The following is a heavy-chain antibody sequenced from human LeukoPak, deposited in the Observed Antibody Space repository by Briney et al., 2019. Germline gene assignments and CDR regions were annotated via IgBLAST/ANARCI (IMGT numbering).Heavy chain of an antibody. Sequence: PSETLSPTCTVSGGSISSYYWSWIRQPPGKGLEWIGYIYYSGGTNYNPSLKSRVTISVDTSKNQFSLKLSSVTAADTAVYYCASHPGDSTNDYYYGMDVWGQGTTVTVSS. V-gene: IGHV4-59*01. CDR3: ASHPGDSTNDYYYGMDV. J-gene: IGHJ6*02. CDR2: IYYSGGT. CDR1: GGSISSYY. D-gene: IGHD7-27*01.